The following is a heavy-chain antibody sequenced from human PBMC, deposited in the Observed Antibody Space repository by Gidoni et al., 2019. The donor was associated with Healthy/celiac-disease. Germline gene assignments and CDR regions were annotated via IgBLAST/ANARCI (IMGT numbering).Heavy chain of an antibody. CDR3: ARARGYSSVYYYGY. CDR2: INHSGST. CDR1: GGSFSGYY. Sequence: QVQLPQWGAGLLKPSETLSPTCAVSGGSFSGYYWSWTRQPPGKGMEWIGEINHSGSTNYNPSLKGRVTISVDTSKKQFSLKLSSVAAADTAVYYCARARGYSSVYYYGYWGQGTLVTVSS. V-gene: IGHV4-34*01. D-gene: IGHD3-22*01. J-gene: IGHJ4*02.